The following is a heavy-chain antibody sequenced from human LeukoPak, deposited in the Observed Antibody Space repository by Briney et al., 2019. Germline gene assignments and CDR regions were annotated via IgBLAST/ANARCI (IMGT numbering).Heavy chain of an antibody. Sequence: SQTLSLTCTVSGGSISSGGYSWSWIRQPPGKGLEWIGYIYHSGSTYYNPSLKSRVTISVDRSKNQFSLKLSSVTAADTAVYYCARHNDYGGNGFDYWGQGTLVTVSS. CDR3: ARHNDYGGNGFDY. V-gene: IGHV4-30-2*01. CDR1: GGSISSGGYS. J-gene: IGHJ4*02. CDR2: IYHSGST. D-gene: IGHD4-23*01.